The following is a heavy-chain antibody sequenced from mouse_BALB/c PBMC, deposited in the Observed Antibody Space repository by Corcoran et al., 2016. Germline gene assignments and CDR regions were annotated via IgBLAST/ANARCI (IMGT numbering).Heavy chain of an antibody. CDR1: GFNIKDTY. CDR3: ANWDWYFDV. D-gene: IGHD4-1*01. Sequence: VQLQQSGAELVKPGASVKLSCTASGFNIKDTYMHWVKQRPEQGLEWIGRIDPANGNTKYDPKFQGKATITADTFSNTAYLQLSSLTSEDTAVYYCANWDWYFDVWGACTTVTVSS. J-gene: IGHJ1*01. CDR2: IDPANGNT. V-gene: IGHV14-3*02.